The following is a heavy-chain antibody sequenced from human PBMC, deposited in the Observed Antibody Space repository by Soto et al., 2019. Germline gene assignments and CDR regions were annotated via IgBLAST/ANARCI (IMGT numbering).Heavy chain of an antibody. CDR2: IYNSGST. D-gene: IGHD2-21*01. Sequence: PSETLSLTCTFSGGSISSYYWSWIRQPPGKGLEWIGYIYNSGSTNYNPSLKSRVTISVDTSKNQFSLKLSSVTAADTAVYYCATERRDGYKYYVDYWGQGTLVTVSS. CDR3: ATERRDGYKYYVDY. CDR1: GGSISSYY. J-gene: IGHJ4*02. V-gene: IGHV4-59*01.